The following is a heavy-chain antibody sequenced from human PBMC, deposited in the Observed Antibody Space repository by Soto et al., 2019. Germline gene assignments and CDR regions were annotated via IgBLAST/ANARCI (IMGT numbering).Heavy chain of an antibody. D-gene: IGHD3-9*01. CDR3: ATDFMGGLTGYYNVGYFDY. CDR1: GYTLTELS. CDR2: FDPEDGET. Sequence: ASVKVSCKVSGYTLTELSMHWVRQAPGKGLEWMGGFDPEDGETIYAQKFQGRVTMTEDTSTDTAYMELSSLRSEDTAVYYCATDFMGGLTGYYNVGYFDYWGQGTLVTVSS. J-gene: IGHJ4*02. V-gene: IGHV1-24*01.